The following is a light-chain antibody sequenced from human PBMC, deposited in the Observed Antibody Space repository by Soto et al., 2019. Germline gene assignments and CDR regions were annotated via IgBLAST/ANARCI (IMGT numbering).Light chain of an antibody. CDR1: SSDIDGDNY. V-gene: IGLV2-8*01. CDR2: GVS. CDR3: SSYAGSKV. J-gene: IGLJ2*01. Sequence: QSALTQPPSASGSPGQSVTISCTGVSSDIDGDNYVAWYQQHPGKAPKLIIYGVSKRPSGVPDRFSGSKSGNTASLTVSGLQAEDEADYYCSSYAGSKVFGGGTKVTVL.